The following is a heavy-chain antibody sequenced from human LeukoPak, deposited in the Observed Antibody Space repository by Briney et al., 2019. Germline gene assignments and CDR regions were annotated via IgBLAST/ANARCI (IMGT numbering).Heavy chain of an antibody. CDR2: ISASSGNT. CDR1: GFTFSSYT. V-gene: IGHV3-23*01. J-gene: IGHJ1*01. D-gene: IGHD2-21*02. Sequence: PGGSLRLSCAASGFTFSSYTMIWVRQAPGKGLEWVSSISASSGNTYYAESVKGRFTISRDTSKNTLYLQMNSLRAEDTAVYYCAPLTYCGGDCPFHHWGQGTLVTVSS. CDR3: APLTYCGGDCPFHH.